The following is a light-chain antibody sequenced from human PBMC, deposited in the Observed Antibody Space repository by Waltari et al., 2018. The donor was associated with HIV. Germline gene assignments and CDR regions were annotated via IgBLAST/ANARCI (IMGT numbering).Light chain of an antibody. CDR1: SSDVGAYNY. Sequence: QSALTQPRSVSGSPGQSVTLSCTGTSSDVGAYNYVSWYQQHPGKAPKLMIYDVSKRPSGVPDRFSGSKSGNTASLTISGLQAEDEADYYCCSYAGSYTLRVFGGGTKLTVL. J-gene: IGLJ2*01. CDR3: CSYAGSYTLRV. V-gene: IGLV2-11*01. CDR2: DVS.